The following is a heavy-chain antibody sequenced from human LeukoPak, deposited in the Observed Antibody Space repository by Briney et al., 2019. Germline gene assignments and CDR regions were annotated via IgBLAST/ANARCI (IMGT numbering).Heavy chain of an antibody. CDR1: GFTFSSYV. J-gene: IGHJ4*02. Sequence: GGSLRLSCVASGFTFSSYVMGWVRQAPGKGLEWVSVIYSGGSTYYADSVKGRFTISRDNSKNTLYLQMNSLRAEDTAVYYCARASSQIDYWGQGTLVTVSS. CDR3: ARASSQIDY. D-gene: IGHD2/OR15-2a*01. CDR2: IYSGGST. V-gene: IGHV3-66*01.